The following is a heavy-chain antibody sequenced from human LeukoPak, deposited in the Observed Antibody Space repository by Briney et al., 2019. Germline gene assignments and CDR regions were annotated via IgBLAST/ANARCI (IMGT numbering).Heavy chain of an antibody. CDR3: ARDDIAVGYVAFDV. Sequence: PGGSLRLSCAASGFTVSSNYMNWVRQAPGKGLEWVSLIYDSGSVFYADSVKGRFTISRDDSKNTVYLQINSLRPDDTAVYYCARDDIAVGYVAFDVWGQGTTVTVSS. D-gene: IGHD2-21*01. CDR2: IYDSGSV. J-gene: IGHJ3*01. V-gene: IGHV3-66*03. CDR1: GFTVSSNY.